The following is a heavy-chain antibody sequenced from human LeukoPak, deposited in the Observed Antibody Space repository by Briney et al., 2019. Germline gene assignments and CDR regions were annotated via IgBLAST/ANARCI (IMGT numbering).Heavy chain of an antibody. CDR2: ISSSSSYT. V-gene: IGHV3-11*06. J-gene: IGHJ6*02. Sequence: GSLRLSCAASGFTFSDYYMSWIRQAPGKGLEWVSYISSSSSYTNYADSVKGRFTISRDNAKNSLYLQMNSLRAEDTAVYYCARDAPHCTNGVCSHYGMDVWGQGTTVTVSS. CDR3: ARDAPHCTNGVCSHYGMDV. D-gene: IGHD2-8*01. CDR1: GFTFSDYY.